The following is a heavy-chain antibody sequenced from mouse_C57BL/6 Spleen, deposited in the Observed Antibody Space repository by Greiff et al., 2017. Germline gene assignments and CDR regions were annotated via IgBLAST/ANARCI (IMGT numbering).Heavy chain of an antibody. CDR3: ARDDGYLFAY. CDR1: GYSITSGYY. CDR2: ISYDGSN. J-gene: IGHJ3*01. D-gene: IGHD2-3*01. Sequence: VQLQQSGPGLVKPSQSLSLTCSVTGYSITSGYYWNWIRQFPGNKLEWMGYISYDGSNNYNPSLKNRISITRDTSKNQFFLKLNSVTTEDTATYYCARDDGYLFAYWGQGTLVTVSA. V-gene: IGHV3-6*01.